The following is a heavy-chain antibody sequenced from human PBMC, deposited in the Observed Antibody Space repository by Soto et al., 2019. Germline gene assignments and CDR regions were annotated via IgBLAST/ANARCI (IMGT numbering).Heavy chain of an antibody. Sequence: PSEALSLTCTVSGGSISGGAYYWSWIRHHPGKGLEWIGYIYYSGSTYYNPSLKSRVTISVDTSKNQFSLKLSSVTAADTAVYYCARYTHSHYYYYGMDVWGQGTTVTVSS. CDR2: IYYSGST. V-gene: IGHV4-31*03. CDR3: ARYTHSHYYYYGMDV. J-gene: IGHJ6*02. D-gene: IGHD2-15*01. CDR1: GGSISGGAYY.